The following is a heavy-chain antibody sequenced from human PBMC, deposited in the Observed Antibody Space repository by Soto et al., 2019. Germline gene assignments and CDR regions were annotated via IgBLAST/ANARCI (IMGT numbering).Heavy chain of an antibody. Sequence: GGSLRLSCAASGFTFSSYGMHWVRQAPGKGLEWVAVIWYDGSNKYYADSVKGRFTISRDNSKNTLYLQMNSLRAEDTAVYYCARETYSSSAGNGYFDYWGQGTLVTVSS. V-gene: IGHV3-33*01. CDR3: ARETYSSSAGNGYFDY. D-gene: IGHD6-6*01. CDR2: IWYDGSNK. CDR1: GFTFSSYG. J-gene: IGHJ4*02.